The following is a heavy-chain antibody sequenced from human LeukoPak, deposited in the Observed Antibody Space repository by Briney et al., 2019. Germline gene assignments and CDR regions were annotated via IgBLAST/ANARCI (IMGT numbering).Heavy chain of an antibody. Sequence: GGSLRLSCAASDSTTNNYWMTWVRQAPGKGLEWVSAITASGGNTYYADSVKGRFTISRDNSKNTLYLQVNSLRAEDTAVYYCAKGNGYSYGRYYFDYWGQGTLVTVSS. CDR2: ITASGGNT. V-gene: IGHV3-23*01. CDR1: DSTTNNYW. D-gene: IGHD5-18*01. J-gene: IGHJ4*02. CDR3: AKGNGYSYGRYYFDY.